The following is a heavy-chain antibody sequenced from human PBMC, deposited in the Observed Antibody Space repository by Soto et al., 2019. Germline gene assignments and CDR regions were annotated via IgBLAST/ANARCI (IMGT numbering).Heavy chain of an antibody. CDR2: INHSGST. Sequence: SETLSLTCAVYGGSFSGYYWSWIRQPPGKGLEWIGEINHSGSTNYNPPLKSRVTISVDTSKNQFSLKLSSVTAADTAVYYCARGLTYYYGSGSYFPYFDYWGQGTLVTVSS. CDR1: GGSFSGYY. D-gene: IGHD3-10*01. CDR3: ARGLTYYYGSGSYFPYFDY. V-gene: IGHV4-34*01. J-gene: IGHJ4*02.